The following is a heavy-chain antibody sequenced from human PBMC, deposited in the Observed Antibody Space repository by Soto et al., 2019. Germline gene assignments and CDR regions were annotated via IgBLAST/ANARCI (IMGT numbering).Heavy chain of an antibody. D-gene: IGHD4-17*01. V-gene: IGHV4-61*01. CDR2: ISNSGST. CDR1: GASVTTPTYY. Sequence: SETLSLTCIVSGASVTTPTYYCTWILHPPGQGQECIGYISNSGSTNYNPSLKSRITISADTSKNQFSLKLNFVSAADTAVYYCARRNYGGNWLAPWGQGTLVTVSS. J-gene: IGHJ5*02. CDR3: ARRNYGGNWLAP.